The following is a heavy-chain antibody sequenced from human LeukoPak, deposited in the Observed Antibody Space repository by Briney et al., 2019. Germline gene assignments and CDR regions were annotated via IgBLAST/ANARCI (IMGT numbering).Heavy chain of an antibody. V-gene: IGHV4-59*02. Sequence: SETLSLTCAVSGGSVSGYYWTWMRQPPGKGLEWIGDIYYSGSTNYNPSLESRVTISIDTSKNRFYLKLNSVTAADTAVYFCVRANYFDFWGRGTLVTVSS. J-gene: IGHJ4*02. CDR2: IYYSGST. CDR3: VRANYFDF. CDR1: GGSVSGYY.